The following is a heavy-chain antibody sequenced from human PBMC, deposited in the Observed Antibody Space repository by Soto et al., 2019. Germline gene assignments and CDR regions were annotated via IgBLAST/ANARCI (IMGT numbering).Heavy chain of an antibody. D-gene: IGHD4-17*01. V-gene: IGHV4-39*01. Sequence: SETLSLTCTVSGGSISSSSYYWGWIRQPPGKGLEWIGSIYYSGSTYYNPSLKSRVTISVDTSKNQFSLKLSSVTAADTAVYYCARHPDYGGNSWYFDLWGRGTLVTVSS. CDR1: GGSISSSSYY. J-gene: IGHJ2*01. CDR2: IYYSGST. CDR3: ARHPDYGGNSWYFDL.